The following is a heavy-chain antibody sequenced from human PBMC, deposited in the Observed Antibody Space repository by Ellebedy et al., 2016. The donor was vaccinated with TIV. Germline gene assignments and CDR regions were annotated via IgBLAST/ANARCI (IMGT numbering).Heavy chain of an antibody. D-gene: IGHD7-27*01. CDR3: TKRAENWGFFDY. CDR1: GFTFSAYV. Sequence: GESLKISCATSGFTFSAYVMAWVRQIPGKGLEWVSAMSEYDGRTFYADSVKGRFTISRDNSRDTLFLQMNSLRAEDTAVYYCTKRAENWGFFDYWGQGARVTVSS. CDR2: MSEYDGRT. V-gene: IGHV3-23*01. J-gene: IGHJ4*02.